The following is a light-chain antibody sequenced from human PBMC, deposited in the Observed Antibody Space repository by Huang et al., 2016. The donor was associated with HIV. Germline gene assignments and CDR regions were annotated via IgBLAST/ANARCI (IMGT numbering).Light chain of an antibody. CDR3: QQYGNSSFT. V-gene: IGKV3-20*01. J-gene: IGKJ4*01. CDR2: GAS. CDR1: RSVSSFP. Sequence: EIVLTQSPGTLSLSPGERATLSCWASRSVSSFPLAWFQHGPGQAPRLRIYGASSRATGIPHRFSGSGSGTDFTLTISRLEPEDSAVYYCQQYGNSSFTFGGGTTVEIK.